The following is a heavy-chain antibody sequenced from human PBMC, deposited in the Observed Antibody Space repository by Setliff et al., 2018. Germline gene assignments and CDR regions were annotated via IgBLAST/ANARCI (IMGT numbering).Heavy chain of an antibody. V-gene: IGHV4-38-2*01. Sequence: ASETLSLTCAFSGYSISNIYYWGWIRQPPGKGLEWIATIHHSGSTNYNPSLKSRATISVDTSKNQFSLKVSSVTAADTAVYYCGRVGNWNFFDFWGQGTLVTVSS. CDR2: IHHSGST. J-gene: IGHJ4*02. D-gene: IGHD1-1*01. CDR3: GRVGNWNFFDF. CDR1: GYSISNIYY.